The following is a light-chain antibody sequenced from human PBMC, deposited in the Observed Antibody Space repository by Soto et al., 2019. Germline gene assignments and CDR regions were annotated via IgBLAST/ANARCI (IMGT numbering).Light chain of an antibody. CDR2: GYS. CDR1: SSNIGAGYD. V-gene: IGLV1-40*01. Sequence: QSVLTQPPSVSGAPGQRVTISCTGSSSNIGAGYDVHWYQQLPGTAPKLLIYGYSNQPSGVPDRFSGSKPGTSASLAITGLQAEDEADYYCQSYDSSLSGVVFGGGTKLTVL. J-gene: IGLJ2*01. CDR3: QSYDSSLSGVV.